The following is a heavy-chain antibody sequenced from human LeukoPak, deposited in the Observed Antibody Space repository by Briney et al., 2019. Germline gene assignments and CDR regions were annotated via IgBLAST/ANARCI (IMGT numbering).Heavy chain of an antibody. CDR1: GFTFSSYG. CDR2: IRYDGSNK. D-gene: IGHD4-23*01. V-gene: IGHV3-30*02. Sequence: PGGSLRLSCAASGFTFSSYGMHWVRQAPGKGLEWVAFIRYDGSNKYYADSVKGRFTISRDNSKNTLYLQMNSLRAEDTAVYYCAKDWTVKNYGGNNMDVWGKGTTVTVSS. J-gene: IGHJ6*03. CDR3: AKDWTVKNYGGNNMDV.